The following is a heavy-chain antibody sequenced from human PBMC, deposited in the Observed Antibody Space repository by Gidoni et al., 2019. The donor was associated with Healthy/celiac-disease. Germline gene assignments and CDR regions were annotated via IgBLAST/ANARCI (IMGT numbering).Heavy chain of an antibody. CDR2: IIPIFGTA. Sequence: QVQLVQSGAEVQKPGSSVKVSCKASGGTFSSYAISWVRQAPGQGLEWMGGIIPIFGTANYAQQFQGRVTITADESTSTAYMGLSSLRSEDTAVYYCATLLRAPGEYDRSGYYWEYFDYWGQGTLVTVSS. V-gene: IGHV1-69*01. D-gene: IGHD3-22*01. CDR3: ATLLRAPGEYDRSGYYWEYFDY. CDR1: GGTFSSYA. J-gene: IGHJ4*02.